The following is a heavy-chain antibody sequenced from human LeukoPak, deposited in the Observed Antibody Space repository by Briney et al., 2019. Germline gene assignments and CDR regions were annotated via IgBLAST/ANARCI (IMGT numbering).Heavy chain of an antibody. CDR3: ARATIWFGELLEWYFDL. CDR1: GGSISSGGYS. D-gene: IGHD3-10*01. V-gene: IGHV4-30-2*01. J-gene: IGHJ2*01. Sequence: PSETLSLTCAVSGGSISSGGYSWSWIRQPPGKGLEWIGYIYHSGSTYYNPSLKSRVTISVDRSKNQFSLKLSSVTAADTAVYYCARATIWFGELLEWYFDLWGRGTLVTVSS. CDR2: IYHSGST.